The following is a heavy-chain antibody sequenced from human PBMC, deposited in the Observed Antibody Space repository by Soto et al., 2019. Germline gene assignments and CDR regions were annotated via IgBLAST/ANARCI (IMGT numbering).Heavy chain of an antibody. Sequence: PGWSLRLSCAASGFTFSSYSMNWVRQAPGKGLEWVSSISSSSSYIYYADSVKGRFTISRDNAKNSLYLQMNSLRAEDTAVYYCARDPPLNWIRKNYYFDYWGQGTLVTVSS. V-gene: IGHV3-21*01. J-gene: IGHJ4*02. D-gene: IGHD1-20*01. CDR3: ARDPPLNWIRKNYYFDY. CDR2: ISSSSSYI. CDR1: GFTFSSYS.